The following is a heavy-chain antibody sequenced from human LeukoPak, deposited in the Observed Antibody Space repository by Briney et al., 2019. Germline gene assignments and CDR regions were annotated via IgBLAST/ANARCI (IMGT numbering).Heavy chain of an antibody. CDR1: GFTFTSHW. J-gene: IGHJ4*02. D-gene: IGHD3-22*01. CDR3: ARLHSSGYYYFDF. V-gene: IGHV3-7*01. Sequence: GGSLRLSCAASGFTFTSHWMTWVRQAPGKGLEWVANINQDGSANYYVDSVKGRFTISRDNTKNSLYLQMNSLRAEDTAVYYCARLHSSGYYYFDFWGQGTLVTVSS. CDR2: INQDGSAN.